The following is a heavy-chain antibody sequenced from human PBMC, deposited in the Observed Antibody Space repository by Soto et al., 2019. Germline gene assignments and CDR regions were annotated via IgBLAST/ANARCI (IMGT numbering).Heavy chain of an antibody. V-gene: IGHV1-46*01. CDR1: GDTFTDYY. Sequence: QVQLMQSGAEVKKPGASVKVSCKASGDTFTDYYIHWVRQAPGQGLEWMGTVNPSGGHTTYAQHFLGRVTMTRDTSTSTLYMELTSLTSGDTAIYYCARGGHVMVVTAALDYWGQGTLVTVSS. J-gene: IGHJ4*02. CDR3: ARGGHVMVVTAALDY. CDR2: VNPSGGHT. D-gene: IGHD2-21*02.